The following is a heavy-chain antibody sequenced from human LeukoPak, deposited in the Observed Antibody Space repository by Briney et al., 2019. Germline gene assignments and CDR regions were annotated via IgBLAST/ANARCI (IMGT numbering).Heavy chain of an antibody. J-gene: IGHJ5*02. V-gene: IGHV1-2*02. CDR3: ARPSDSSGWYDWFDP. Sequence: ASVKVSCKASGYTFTSYGISWVRQAPGQGLEWMGWINPNSGGTNYAQKFQGRVTMTRDTSISTAYMELSRLRSDDTAVYYCARPSDSSGWYDWFDPWGQGTLVTVSS. D-gene: IGHD6-19*01. CDR2: INPNSGGT. CDR1: GYTFTSYG.